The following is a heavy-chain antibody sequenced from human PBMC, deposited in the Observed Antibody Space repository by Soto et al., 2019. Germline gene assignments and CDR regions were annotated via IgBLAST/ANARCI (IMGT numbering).Heavy chain of an antibody. Sequence: QVQLVQSGAEVKKPGSSVKVSCKASGGTFSSYTISWVRQAPGQGLEWMGRIIPILGIANYAQKFQGRVTITGDKTTSTAYMELGSLRSEDTAVYYCASSPYDFLTGYYSDAFDIWGQGTMVTVSS. V-gene: IGHV1-69*02. CDR1: GGTFSSYT. CDR2: IIPILGIA. J-gene: IGHJ3*02. D-gene: IGHD3-9*01. CDR3: ASSPYDFLTGYYSDAFDI.